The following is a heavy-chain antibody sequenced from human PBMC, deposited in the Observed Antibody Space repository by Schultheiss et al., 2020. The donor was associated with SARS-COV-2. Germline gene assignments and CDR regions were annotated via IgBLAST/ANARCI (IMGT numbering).Heavy chain of an antibody. D-gene: IGHD2-15*01. CDR3: ARDGRAVVVAALANWFDP. Sequence: GGSLRLSCAASGFTFSSYSMNWVRQAPGKGLEWVSVIYSGGSTYYADSVKGRFTISRDNSKNTLYLQMNSLRAEDTAVYYCARDGRAVVVAALANWFDPWGQGTLVTVSS. V-gene: IGHV3-66*01. CDR1: GFTFSSYS. CDR2: IYSGGST. J-gene: IGHJ5*02.